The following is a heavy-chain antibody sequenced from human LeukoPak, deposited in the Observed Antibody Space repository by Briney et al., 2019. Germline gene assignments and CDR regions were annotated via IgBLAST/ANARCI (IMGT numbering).Heavy chain of an antibody. V-gene: IGHV3-9*01. CDR1: GFTFDNYA. D-gene: IGHD6-19*01. CDR2: ISWNSGTI. Sequence: GGSLRLSCAASGFTFDNYALNWVRQVPGKGLEWISLISWNSGTIGYADSVKGRFTISRDNANNFLYLQMNSLRAEDTALYYCARAYKDRSLAGKKEFFQHWGQGTLVTVSS. J-gene: IGHJ1*01. CDR3: ARAYKDRSLAGKKEFFQH.